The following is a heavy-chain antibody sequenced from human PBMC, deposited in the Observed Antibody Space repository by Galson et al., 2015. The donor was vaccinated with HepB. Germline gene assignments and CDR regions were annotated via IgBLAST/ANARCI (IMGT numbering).Heavy chain of an antibody. Sequence: SLRLSCAASGFTFSSYGMHWVRQAPGKGLEWVAVISYDGSNKYYADSVKGRFTISRDNSKNTLYLQMNSLRAEDTAVYYCAKAATYSGIAAAGHFDYWGQGTLVTVSS. CDR2: ISYDGSNK. J-gene: IGHJ4*02. D-gene: IGHD6-13*01. V-gene: IGHV3-30*18. CDR3: AKAATYSGIAAAGHFDY. CDR1: GFTFSSYG.